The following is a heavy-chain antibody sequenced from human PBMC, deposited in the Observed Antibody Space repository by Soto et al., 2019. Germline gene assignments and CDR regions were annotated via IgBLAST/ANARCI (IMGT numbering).Heavy chain of an antibody. CDR3: AAEGSYDILTGFYTPRSFDT. V-gene: IGHV4-59*01. J-gene: IGHJ3*02. D-gene: IGHD3-9*01. Sequence: SETLSLTCTVPGGSITRYYWSWIRQPPGKGLEWIGNIFYSGATNYSPSLKSRLTISVDTSKNQFSLTLRPVTAADTAVYYCAAEGSYDILTGFYTPRSFDTWGQGTMVT. CDR1: GGSITRYY. CDR2: IFYSGAT.